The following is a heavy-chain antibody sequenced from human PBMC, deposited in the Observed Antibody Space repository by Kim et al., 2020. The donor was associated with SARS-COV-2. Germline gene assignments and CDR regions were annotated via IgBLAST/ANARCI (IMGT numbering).Heavy chain of an antibody. J-gene: IGHJ6*02. CDR3: ARVLGSVSRDSSGYPVYYYYYGMDD. CDR1: GGSISSYY. Sequence: SETLSLTCTVSGGSISSYYWSWIRQPPGKGLEWIGYIYYSGSTNYNPSLKSRVTISVDTSKNQFSLKLSSVTAADTAVYYCARVLGSVSRDSSGYPVYYYYYGMDDWDQGTTVSVSS. D-gene: IGHD3-22*01. V-gene: IGHV4-59*13. CDR2: IYYSGST.